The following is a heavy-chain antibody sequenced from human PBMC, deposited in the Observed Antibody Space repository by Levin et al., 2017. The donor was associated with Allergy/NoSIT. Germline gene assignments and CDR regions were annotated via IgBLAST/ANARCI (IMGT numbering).Heavy chain of an antibody. J-gene: IGHJ4*02. CDR2: ISSDGSYK. V-gene: IGHV3-30*18. CDR3: AKGGDMDY. D-gene: IGHD4-17*01. Sequence: SGGSLRLSCAVSGFTFSTYGMHWVRQAPGRGLEWVAIISSDGSYKSYPDSVKGRFTVSRDNSKNTLYLQLNSLRTDDTAVYYCAKGGDMDYWGQGTLVTVSS. CDR1: GFTFSTYG.